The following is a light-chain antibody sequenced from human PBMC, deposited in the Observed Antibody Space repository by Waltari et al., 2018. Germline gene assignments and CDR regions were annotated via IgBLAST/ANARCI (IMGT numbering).Light chain of an antibody. V-gene: IGKV1-8*01. CDR2: AAS. J-gene: IGKJ5*01. CDR1: QDIATY. CDR3: QQYFAYPIT. Sequence: AIRMTQSPTSFSASTGDRVTITCRASQDIATYLAWYQQKPGKAPNLLIYAASGLQSAVPARISGSGSGTDFTLTISRLHSEDFATYYCQQYFAYPITFGQGTRLEIK.